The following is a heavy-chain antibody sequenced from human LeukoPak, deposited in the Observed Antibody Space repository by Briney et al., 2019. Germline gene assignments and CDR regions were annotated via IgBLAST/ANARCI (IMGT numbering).Heavy chain of an antibody. Sequence: PSETLSLTCTVSGGSISSSSYYWGWIRQPPGKGLEWIGSIYYSGSTYYNPSLKSRVTISVDTSKNQFSLRLSSVTAADTAVYYCARYKYDSSGPYFQHWGQGTLVTVSS. V-gene: IGHV4-39*01. CDR2: IYYSGST. CDR1: GGSISSSSYY. D-gene: IGHD3-22*01. J-gene: IGHJ1*01. CDR3: ARYKYDSSGPYFQH.